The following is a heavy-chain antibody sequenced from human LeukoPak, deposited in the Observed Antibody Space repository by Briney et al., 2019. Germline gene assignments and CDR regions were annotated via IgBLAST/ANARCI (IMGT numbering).Heavy chain of an antibody. V-gene: IGHV5-51*01. CDR1: GYSFTSYC. D-gene: IGHD2-2*01. CDR2: IYPGDSDT. Sequence: GESLKISCKGSGYSFTSYCIGWVRQMPGKGLEGMGFIYPGDSDTRYSPSFQGQVTISADKSISTAYLQWSSLKASDTAMYYCATPGAHCRSTSCYSSYAFDIWGQGTMVTVSS. CDR3: ATPGAHCRSTSCYSSYAFDI. J-gene: IGHJ3*02.